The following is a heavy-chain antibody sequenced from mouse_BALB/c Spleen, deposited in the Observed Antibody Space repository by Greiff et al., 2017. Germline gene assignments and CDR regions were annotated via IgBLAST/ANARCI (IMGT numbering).Heavy chain of an antibody. D-gene: IGHD2-3*01. V-gene: IGHV5-17*02. Sequence: EVKVVESGGGLVQPGGSRKLSCAASGFTFSSFGMHWVRQAPEKGLEWVAYISSGSSTIYYADTVKGRFTISRDNPKNTLFLQMTSLRSEDTAMYYCARSLYDGRAMDYWGQGTSVTVSS. CDR2: ISSGSSTI. CDR1: GFTFSSFG. J-gene: IGHJ4*01. CDR3: ARSLYDGRAMDY.